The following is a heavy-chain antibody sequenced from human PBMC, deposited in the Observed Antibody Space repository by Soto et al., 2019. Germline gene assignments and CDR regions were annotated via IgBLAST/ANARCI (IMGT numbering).Heavy chain of an antibody. CDR2: VYYSGST. CDR1: GGTISNSNHY. J-gene: IGHJ4*02. Sequence: QLQLQESGPGLVKPSETLPLTCTVSGGTISNSNHYWAWIRQPPGKGLEWIGSVYYSGSTYYNPSLKSRLTISVDTFTNQFSRRLNSVTAADTAVYYCARPRDATGYFDYWGQGTLVTVSS. CDR3: ARPRDATGYFDY. D-gene: IGHD2-15*01. V-gene: IGHV4-39*01.